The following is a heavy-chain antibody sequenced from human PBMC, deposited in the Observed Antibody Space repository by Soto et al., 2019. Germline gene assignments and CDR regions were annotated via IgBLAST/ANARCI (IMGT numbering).Heavy chain of an antibody. CDR2: IIPIFGTA. CDR1: GGTFSSYA. CDR3: ASHSGSSPEGRYSYGMDV. J-gene: IGHJ6*02. D-gene: IGHD1-26*01. V-gene: IGHV1-69*12. Sequence: QVQLVQSGAEVKKPGSSVKVSCKASGGTFSSYAISWVRQAPGQGLEWMGGIIPIFGTADYAQKFQGRLTIAADASTSTAYMELSSLRSEDTAGYYCASHSGSSPEGRYSYGMDVWGQGPTVTVSS.